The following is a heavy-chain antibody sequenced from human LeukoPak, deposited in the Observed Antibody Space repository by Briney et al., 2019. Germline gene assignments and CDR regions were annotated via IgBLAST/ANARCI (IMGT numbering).Heavy chain of an antibody. Sequence: SVKVSCKASGGTFSSYAISWVRQAPGQGLEWMGGIIPIFGTANYAQKFQGRVTITTDESTSTAYMELSSLRSEDTAVYYCARVFYSNYDHYYYMDVWGKGTTVTVSS. J-gene: IGHJ6*03. V-gene: IGHV1-69*05. CDR3: ARVFYSNYDHYYYMDV. D-gene: IGHD4-11*01. CDR2: IIPIFGTA. CDR1: GGTFSSYA.